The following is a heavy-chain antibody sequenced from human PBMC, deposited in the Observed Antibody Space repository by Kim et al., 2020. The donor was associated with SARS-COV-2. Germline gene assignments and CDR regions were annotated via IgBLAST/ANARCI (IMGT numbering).Heavy chain of an antibody. V-gene: IGHV3-30*02. Sequence: VKGRFAISRDNSKNTVYLQMTSLRTEDTARYFCVKEAAFTTVVVDYYFDYWGQGTLVTVSS. CDR3: VKEAAFTTVVVDYYFDY. D-gene: IGHD2-15*01. J-gene: IGHJ4*02.